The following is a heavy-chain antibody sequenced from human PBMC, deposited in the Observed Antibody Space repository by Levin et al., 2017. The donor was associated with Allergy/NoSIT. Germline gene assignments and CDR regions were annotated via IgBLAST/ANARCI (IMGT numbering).Heavy chain of an antibody. CDR1: GGSFSGYY. D-gene: IGHD6-13*01. V-gene: IGHV4-34*01. CDR3: ARGLGGIAAAGLPLYYFDY. CDR2: INHSGST. Sequence: SQTLSLPCDVYGGSFSGYYWSWIRQPPGKGLEWIGEINHSGSTNYNPSLKSRVTISVDTSKNQFSLKLSSVTAADTAVYYCARGLGGIAAAGLPLYYFDYWGQGTLVTVSS. J-gene: IGHJ4*02.